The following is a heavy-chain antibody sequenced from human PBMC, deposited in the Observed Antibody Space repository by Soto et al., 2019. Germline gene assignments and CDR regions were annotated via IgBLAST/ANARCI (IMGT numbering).Heavy chain of an antibody. CDR1: GGTFSSYT. CDR3: ARDLGYCSSTSCYGFYYDMDV. Sequence: ASVKVSCKASGGTFSSYTISWVRQAPGQGLEWMGRIIPILGIANYAQKFQGRVTITADKSTSTAYMELSSLRSEDTAVYYCARDLGYCSSTSCYGFYYDMDVWGQGTTVTV. CDR2: IIPILGIA. J-gene: IGHJ6*02. V-gene: IGHV1-69*04. D-gene: IGHD2-2*01.